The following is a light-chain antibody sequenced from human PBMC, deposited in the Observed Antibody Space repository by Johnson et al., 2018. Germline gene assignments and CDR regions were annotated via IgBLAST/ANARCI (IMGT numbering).Light chain of an antibody. Sequence: QSVLTQPPSVSAAPGQKVTISCSGSSSNIGNNYVSWYQQLPGTAPKLLIYENNKRPSGIPDRFSGSKSGTSATLGITGLQTGDEADYYCGTWDSSLSAGNVFGTRTTVPVL. J-gene: IGLJ1*01. CDR2: ENN. CDR1: SSNIGNNY. CDR3: GTWDSSLSAGNV. V-gene: IGLV1-51*02.